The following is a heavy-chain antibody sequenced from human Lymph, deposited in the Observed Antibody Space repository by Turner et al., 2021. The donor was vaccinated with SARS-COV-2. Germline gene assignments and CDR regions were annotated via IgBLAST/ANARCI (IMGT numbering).Heavy chain of an antibody. CDR3: ARIAAPGMGGGVHYYYYAMDV. CDR1: GGTFSSSA. Sequence: QVQLVQSGAEVKKPGSSVKVSCKASGGTFSSSAISWVRQAPGQGLEWMGGIIPLLAIANYAQKCQGRFTITADKSTSTAYMELSSLRSEDTAVDFCARIAAPGMGGGVHYYYYAMDVWGQGTTVTVSS. D-gene: IGHD6-13*01. CDR2: IIPLLAIA. J-gene: IGHJ6*02. V-gene: IGHV1-69*10.